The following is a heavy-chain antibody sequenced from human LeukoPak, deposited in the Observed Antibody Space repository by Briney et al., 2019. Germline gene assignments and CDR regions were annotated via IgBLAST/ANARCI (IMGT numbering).Heavy chain of an antibody. D-gene: IGHD3-22*01. CDR3: ARVFFDSSGYYYY. CDR2: IYYSGST. J-gene: IGHJ4*02. V-gene: IGHV4-59*01. Sequence: SETLSLTCTVSGGSISSYYWSWIRQPPGKGLEWIGYIYYSGSTNYNPSLKSRVTISVDTSKNQFSLKLSSVTAADTAVYYCARVFFDSSGYYYYWGQGTLVTVSS. CDR1: GGSISSYY.